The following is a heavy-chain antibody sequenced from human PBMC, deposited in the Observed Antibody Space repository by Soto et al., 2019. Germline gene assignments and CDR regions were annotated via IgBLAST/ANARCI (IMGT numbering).Heavy chain of an antibody. J-gene: IGHJ3*02. CDR3: ARVPNRIVVVPAAAYDAFDI. Sequence: ASVKVSCKASGYTFTSYGISWVRQAPGQGLKWMGWISAYNGNTNYAQKLQGRVTMTTDTSTSTAYMELRSLRSDDTAVYYCARVPNRIVVVPAAAYDAFDIWGQGTMVTVSS. V-gene: IGHV1-18*04. D-gene: IGHD2-2*01. CDR2: ISAYNGNT. CDR1: GYTFTSYG.